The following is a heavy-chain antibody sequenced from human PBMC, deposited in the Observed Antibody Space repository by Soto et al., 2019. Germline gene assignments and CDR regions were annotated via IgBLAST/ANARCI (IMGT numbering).Heavy chain of an antibody. CDR2: IIPIFGTA. Sequence: GASVKVSCKASGGTFSSYAISWVRQAPGQGLEWMGGIIPIFGTANYAQKFQGRVTITADESTSTAYMELSSLRSEDTAVYYCARSGRATMVRGVIINFDDWGQGTLVTVSS. D-gene: IGHD3-10*01. CDR1: GGTFSSYA. V-gene: IGHV1-69*13. CDR3: ARSGRATMVRGVIINFDD. J-gene: IGHJ4*02.